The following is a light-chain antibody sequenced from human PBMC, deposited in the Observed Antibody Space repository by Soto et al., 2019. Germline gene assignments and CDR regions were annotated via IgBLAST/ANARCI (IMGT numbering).Light chain of an antibody. V-gene: IGKV3-20*01. Sequence: ENVLTQSPGTLSLSPGERATLSCRASQSVAYSHLAWYQQKPGQAPRLLISGASSRAIGIPDRFSGSGSGTDFTLTISRLEPEDFAVYYCQQYDSSPRTFGQGTKVDIK. CDR2: GAS. CDR1: QSVAYSH. CDR3: QQYDSSPRT. J-gene: IGKJ1*01.